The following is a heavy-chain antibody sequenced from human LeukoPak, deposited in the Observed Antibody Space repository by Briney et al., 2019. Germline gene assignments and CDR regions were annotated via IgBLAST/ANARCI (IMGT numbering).Heavy chain of an antibody. CDR3: ARNLLAAADR. Sequence: GGSLTLSCAASGFTFSSYSMDWVRQAPGKGMEWVSYISSSSSTIYYADSVKGRFTISRDNAKNSLYLQMNSLRDEDTAVYYCARNLLAAADRWGQGTLVTVSS. D-gene: IGHD6-13*01. CDR2: ISSSSSTI. J-gene: IGHJ5*02. V-gene: IGHV3-48*02. CDR1: GFTFSSYS.